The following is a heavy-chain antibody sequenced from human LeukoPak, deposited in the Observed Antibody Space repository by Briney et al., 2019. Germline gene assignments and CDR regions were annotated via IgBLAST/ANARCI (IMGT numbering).Heavy chain of an antibody. CDR3: ARGKSFHYDINGHTRWFDP. V-gene: IGHV4-59*01. D-gene: IGHD3-22*01. CDR1: GDSISSFY. Sequence: PSETLSLTCTVSGDSISSFYWSWIRQPPGKGLEWIGGFSYSGSTSYNPSLKSRVTISVDTSKNQFSLNLSSVTAADTAVYYCARGKSFHYDINGHTRWFDPWGQGTLVTVSS. J-gene: IGHJ5*02. CDR2: FSYSGST.